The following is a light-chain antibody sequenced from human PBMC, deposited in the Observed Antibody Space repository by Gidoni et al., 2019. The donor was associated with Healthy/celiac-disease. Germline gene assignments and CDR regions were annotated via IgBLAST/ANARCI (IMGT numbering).Light chain of an antibody. Sequence: QSALTQPRPVSGSPGQSVTISCTGTSSDVGGYHYVSWYQQHPGKAPKLMIYYVSKRPSGVPDRFAGSKSGNTASLTISGLQAEDEADYYCCSYAGSYTHVVFGGGTKLTV. V-gene: IGLV2-11*01. J-gene: IGLJ2*01. CDR3: CSYAGSYTHVV. CDR2: YVS. CDR1: SSDVGGYHY.